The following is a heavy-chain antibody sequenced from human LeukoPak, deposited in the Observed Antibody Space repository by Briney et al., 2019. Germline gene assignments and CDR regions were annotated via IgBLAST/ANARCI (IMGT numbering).Heavy chain of an antibody. V-gene: IGHV4-59*01. CDR2: SYYSGST. CDR1: GGSISSYY. D-gene: IGHD4-11*01. J-gene: IGHJ4*02. Sequence: SETLSLTXTVSGGSISSYYWSWIRQPPGKGLEWIGYSYYSGSTNYIPSLKSRVTISVDTSKHQFSLKLSSVTAADTAVYYCARVLRDYSNYGRIDYWGQGTLVTVSS. CDR3: ARVLRDYSNYGRIDY.